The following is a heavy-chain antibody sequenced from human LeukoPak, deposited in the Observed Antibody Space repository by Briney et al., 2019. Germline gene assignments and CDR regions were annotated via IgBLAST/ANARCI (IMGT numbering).Heavy chain of an antibody. CDR1: GFTVSSNY. V-gene: IGHV3-53*01. CDR2: IYSGGST. J-gene: IGHJ4*02. D-gene: IGHD3-10*01. Sequence: GGSLRLSCAASGFTVSSNYMSWVRQPPAKGLEWVSVIYSGGSTYYADSVKGRFTISRDNSKNTLYLQMNSLRAEDTAVYYCARDGVWFGGLLRDWGQGTLVTVSS. CDR3: ARDGVWFGGLLRD.